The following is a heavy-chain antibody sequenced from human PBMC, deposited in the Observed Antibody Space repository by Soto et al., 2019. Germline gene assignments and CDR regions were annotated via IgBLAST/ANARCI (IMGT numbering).Heavy chain of an antibody. Sequence: GRSLRLSCAASGFTFRDFAMSWVRQAPGTGLQWVSSIRSDGASTYYADSVRGRFTIFRDKSKNTLYLEMTSLRAEDPAVYHCAKDVIGFSASETYGWYDPWGQGTLVTVYS. CDR1: GFTFRDFA. J-gene: IGHJ5*02. CDR2: IRSDGAST. D-gene: IGHD2-8*01. CDR3: AKDVIGFSASETYGWYDP. V-gene: IGHV3-23*01.